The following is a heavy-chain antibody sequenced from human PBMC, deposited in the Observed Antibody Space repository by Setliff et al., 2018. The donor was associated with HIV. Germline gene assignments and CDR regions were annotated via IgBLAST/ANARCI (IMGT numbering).Heavy chain of an antibody. CDR1: GGSMGSHY. V-gene: IGHV4-59*03. CDR2: IHYTGIS. Sequence: SETLSLTCVISGGSMGSHYWSWIRQSPGKGLEWIGNIHYTGISDINPSLKRRATISLDRPRMQFSLKLSSVPAADAAIYYCASFFVTTVTNQDYWGQGTPVTVSS. J-gene: IGHJ4*02. CDR3: ASFFVTTVTNQDY. D-gene: IGHD4-17*01.